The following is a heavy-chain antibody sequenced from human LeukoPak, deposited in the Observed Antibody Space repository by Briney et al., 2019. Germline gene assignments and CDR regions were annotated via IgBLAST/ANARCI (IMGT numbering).Heavy chain of an antibody. CDR3: XXXXXXXAGEXXXDY. J-gene: IGHJ4*02. V-gene: IGHV3-23*01. D-gene: IGHD6-13*01. Sequence: XXXXSGFTFSRYAMSWVRQAPGKGLEWVSAISGSGGSTNYADSVKGRFTISRDNSKNTLYLQMNSLRAEDTAVYYXXXXXXXXAGEXXXDYWGQXTXVTVSS. CDR1: GFTFSRYA. CDR2: ISGSGGST.